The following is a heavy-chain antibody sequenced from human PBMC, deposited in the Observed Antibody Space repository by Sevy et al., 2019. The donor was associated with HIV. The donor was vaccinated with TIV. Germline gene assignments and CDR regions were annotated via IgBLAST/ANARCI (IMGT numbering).Heavy chain of an antibody. CDR1: GYTFTSYD. D-gene: IGHD3-3*01. J-gene: IGHJ6*02. CDR3: ASGGNGDFWSYEYYYYGMDV. CDR2: MSPNSGAT. Sequence: ASVKVSCEASGYTFTSYDINWVRQATGQGLEWMGWMSPNSGATGFVQKFQGRVTLTRNTSISTAYMEVSRLRSEDTAVYYCASGGNGDFWSYEYYYYGMDVWGQGTTVTVSS. V-gene: IGHV1-8*01.